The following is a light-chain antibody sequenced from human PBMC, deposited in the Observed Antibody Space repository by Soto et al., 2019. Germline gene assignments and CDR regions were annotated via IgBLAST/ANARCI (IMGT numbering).Light chain of an antibody. CDR1: SSDVGGYNY. V-gene: IGLV2-11*01. Sequence: QSVLTKPRSVSGSPGQSVTISCTGTSSDVGGYNYVSWYQQHPGKAPKHMIYDVSKRPSGVPDRFSGSKSGNTASLTISGLQAEDEADYYCCSYAGSYTFYVFGTGTKVTVL. CDR2: DVS. J-gene: IGLJ1*01. CDR3: CSYAGSYTFYV.